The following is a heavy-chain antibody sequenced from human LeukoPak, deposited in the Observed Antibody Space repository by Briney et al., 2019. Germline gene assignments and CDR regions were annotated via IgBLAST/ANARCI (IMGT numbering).Heavy chain of an antibody. D-gene: IGHD2-8*01. J-gene: IGHJ4*02. CDR2: IRSKTHGETT. V-gene: IGHV3-49*03. Sequence: GGSLRLSCTASGFTFGDYAMSWFRQAPGKGLEWVGFIRSKTHGETTEYAASVQGRFTISRDDSKSIAYLEMNSLKTEDTAVYYCTRGNGVCFYWGQGTLVTVSS. CDR1: GFTFGDYA. CDR3: TRGNGVCFY.